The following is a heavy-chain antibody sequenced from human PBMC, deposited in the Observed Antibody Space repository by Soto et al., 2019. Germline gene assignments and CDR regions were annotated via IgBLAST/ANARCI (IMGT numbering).Heavy chain of an antibody. CDR2: IYYSGST. CDR3: ARETRPHSSGYYLSPAYFDH. V-gene: IGHV4-59*01. J-gene: IGHJ4*02. D-gene: IGHD3-22*01. Sequence: QVQLQESGPGLVKPSETLSLTCTVSGGSISSYYWSWIRQPPGKGLEWIGYIYYSGSTNYTPSLKQRVTISVDTSKSQFSLKLSSVTAADTAVYYCARETRPHSSGYYLSPAYFDHWGQGTLVTVSS. CDR1: GGSISSYY.